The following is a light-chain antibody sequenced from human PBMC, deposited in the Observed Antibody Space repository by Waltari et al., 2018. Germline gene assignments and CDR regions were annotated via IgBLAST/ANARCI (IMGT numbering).Light chain of an antibody. Sequence: SSELTQDPAVSVAMGQTVTITCQGNSLRSYYASWYQQRPGPAPILVLYDQNTRPSGVPDRFSGSRSDNTASLTITGAQAEDEASYYCHSRDGSGSGGSFGGGTKLTVL. CDR2: DQN. CDR3: HSRDGSGSGGS. CDR1: SLRSYY. J-gene: IGLJ2*01. V-gene: IGLV3-19*01.